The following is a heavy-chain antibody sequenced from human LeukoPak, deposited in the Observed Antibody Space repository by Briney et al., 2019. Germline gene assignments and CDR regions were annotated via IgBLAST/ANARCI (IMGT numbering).Heavy chain of an antibody. V-gene: IGHV3-30*18. CDR2: LSHDGSNK. CDR3: AKDWSVGAILPFEY. Sequence: GGSLRLSCAASGFTSSSYGMHWVRQAPGKGLEWVAVLSHDGSNKNYVDSVKGRFTISRDNSKNTLYLQMNSLRAEDTAVYYCAKDWSVGAILPFEYWGQGTLVTVSS. D-gene: IGHD1-26*01. J-gene: IGHJ4*02. CDR1: GFTSSSYG.